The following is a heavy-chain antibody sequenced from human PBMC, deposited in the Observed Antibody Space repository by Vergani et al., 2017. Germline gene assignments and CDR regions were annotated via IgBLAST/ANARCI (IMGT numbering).Heavy chain of an antibody. CDR1: GFTFSIYW. J-gene: IGHJ4*02. CDR3: ARESDDSSGYYTDYWGYYSDY. V-gene: IGHV3-7*01. CDR2: IKEDGSEK. D-gene: IGHD3-22*01. Sequence: EVQLVESGGGLVQPGGSLRLSCAASGFTFSIYWTSWVRQAPGKGLEWVANIKEDGSEKYYVDSVKGRFTISRDNAKNTLYLQMTSLRAEDTAVYYCARESDDSSGYYTDYWGYYSDYWGQGTLVTVSS.